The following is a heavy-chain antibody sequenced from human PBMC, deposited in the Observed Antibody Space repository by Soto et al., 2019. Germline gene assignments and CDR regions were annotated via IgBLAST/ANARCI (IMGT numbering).Heavy chain of an antibody. J-gene: IGHJ4*02. CDR1: GGSFSSNP. V-gene: IGHV1-69*01. D-gene: IGHD5-18*01. CDR2: IIPILATV. CDR3: ARGGRGYSSAPRYYFDY. Sequence: QVQLVQSGSEVKKPGSSVKVSCKASGGSFSSNPISWVRQAPGQGLEWMAGIIPILATVHYAQKFQGRVTITADESTSTAYMELTSLRSEDMAVYFCARGGRGYSSAPRYYFDYWGQGTLVTVSS.